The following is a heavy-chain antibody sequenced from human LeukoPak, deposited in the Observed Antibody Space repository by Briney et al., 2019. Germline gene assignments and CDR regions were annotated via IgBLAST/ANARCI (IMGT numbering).Heavy chain of an antibody. CDR1: RFTFSTYA. J-gene: IGHJ5*02. D-gene: IGHD6-19*01. CDR3: ARDELDTSGWCPWFDP. CDR2: ISYDGSDK. Sequence: GGSLRLSCAASRFTFSTYAMHWARQAPGKGLEWVALISYDGSDKYYADSVKGRFTISRDNSKNTLYLQMNSLRTDDTAVYYCARDELDTSGWCPWFDPWGQGTLVTVSS. V-gene: IGHV3-30*04.